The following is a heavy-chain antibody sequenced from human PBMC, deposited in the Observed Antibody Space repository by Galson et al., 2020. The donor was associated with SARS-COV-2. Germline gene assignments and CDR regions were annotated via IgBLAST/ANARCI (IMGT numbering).Heavy chain of an antibody. CDR1: GFVLGSYW. J-gene: IGHJ4*02. D-gene: IGHD3-10*01. CDR2: MRFDGTTK. Sequence: GGSLRLSCAASGFVLGSYWMIWVRQAPGKGLEWVTNMRFDGTTKYYVDSVRGRFTISRDTAKNSLYLQMNNLRAGDTAVYYCGRMRGNTYVDQWGQGTLVTVSS. V-gene: IGHV3-7*03. CDR3: GRMRGNTYVDQ.